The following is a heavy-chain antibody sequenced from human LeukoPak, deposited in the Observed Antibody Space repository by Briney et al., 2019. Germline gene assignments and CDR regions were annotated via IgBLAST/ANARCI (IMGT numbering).Heavy chain of an antibody. CDR2: IKEDGSEK. V-gene: IGHV3-7*01. Sequence: GGSLRLSCAASGFTFSSYWMSWVRQAPGKGLEWVANIKEDGSEKYYVDSVKGRFTISRDNAKNSLYLQMNSRRAEATAVYYCARDSLSYGDYDYWGQGTLVTVSS. CDR1: GFTFSSYW. J-gene: IGHJ4*02. CDR3: ARDSLSYGDYDY. D-gene: IGHD4-17*01.